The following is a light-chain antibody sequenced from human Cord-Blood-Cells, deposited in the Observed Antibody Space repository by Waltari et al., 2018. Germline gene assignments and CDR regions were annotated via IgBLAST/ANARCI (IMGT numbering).Light chain of an antibody. CDR1: SSAVGGYNY. CDR3: SSYTSSSTRV. Sequence: QSALTQHASVSGSPGQSITIPCTGTSSAVGGYNYVPWYQQHPGKAPKLMIYDVSNRPSGVSNRFSGSKSGNTASLTISGLQAEDEADYYCSSYTSSSTRVFGGGTKLTVL. J-gene: IGLJ3*02. V-gene: IGLV2-14*01. CDR2: DVS.